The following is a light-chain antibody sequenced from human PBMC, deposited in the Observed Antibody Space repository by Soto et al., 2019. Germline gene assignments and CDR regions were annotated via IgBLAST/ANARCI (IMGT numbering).Light chain of an antibody. V-gene: IGKV1-9*01. CDR2: AAS. J-gene: IGKJ5*01. CDR3: QQLNSYPIT. Sequence: IPITHSPSSLSASVLYRASITCRASQTISTYLNWYQQKPGKAPKVLIYAASILQGGVPSRFSGSGSGTEFTLTISSLQPEDFATYYCQQLNSYPITFGQGTRLEIK. CDR1: QTISTY.